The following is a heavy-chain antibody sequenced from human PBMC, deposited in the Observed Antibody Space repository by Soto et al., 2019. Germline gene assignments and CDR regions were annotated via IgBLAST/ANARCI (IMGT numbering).Heavy chain of an antibody. CDR2: INAGNGNT. V-gene: IGHV1-3*05. CDR3: ATGIVVVTALDY. Sequence: QVQLVQSGAEEKKPGASVKASCKASGYTFTSYAIHWVRQAPGQRLEGMGWINAGNGNTKYSPEFQGRVTITRNTNASTAYMELSSLRSDDTTVYYCATGIVVVTALDYWGHGTLVTVSS. CDR1: GYTFTSYA. J-gene: IGHJ4*01. D-gene: IGHD2-21*02.